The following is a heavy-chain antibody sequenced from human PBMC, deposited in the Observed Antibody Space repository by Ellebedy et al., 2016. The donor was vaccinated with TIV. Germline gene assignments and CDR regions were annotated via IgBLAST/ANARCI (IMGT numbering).Heavy chain of an antibody. J-gene: IGHJ5*02. V-gene: IGHV1-69*13. CDR2: IIPIFGTA. D-gene: IGHD2-2*01. Sequence: SVKVSXXASGGTFSSYAISWVRQAPGQGLEWMGGIIPIFGTANYAQKFQGRVTITADESTSTAYMELSSLRSEDTAVYYCARTSCSSTSCEDWFDPWGQGTLVTVSS. CDR1: GGTFSSYA. CDR3: ARTSCSSTSCEDWFDP.